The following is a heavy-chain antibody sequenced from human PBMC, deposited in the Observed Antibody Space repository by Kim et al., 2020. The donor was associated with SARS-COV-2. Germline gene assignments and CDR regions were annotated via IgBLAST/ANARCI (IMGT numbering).Heavy chain of an antibody. Sequence: GGSLRLSCAASGFTFSSYGMHWVRQAPGKGLEWVAVISYDGSNKYYADSVKGRFTISRDNSKNTLYLQMNSLRAEDTAVYYCAKVGIAAALPYWGQGTLVTVSS. D-gene: IGHD6-13*01. V-gene: IGHV3-30*18. CDR3: AKVGIAAALPY. J-gene: IGHJ4*02. CDR2: ISYDGSNK. CDR1: GFTFSSYG.